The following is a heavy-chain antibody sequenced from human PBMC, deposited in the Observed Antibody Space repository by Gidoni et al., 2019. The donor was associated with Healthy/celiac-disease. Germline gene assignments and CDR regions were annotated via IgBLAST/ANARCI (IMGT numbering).Heavy chain of an antibody. CDR1: GFPVSSTY. CDR2: IYSGGST. CDR3: ARDPTVTLKTGDYYGMDV. J-gene: IGHJ6*02. D-gene: IGHD4-17*01. V-gene: IGHV3-53*01. Sequence: EVQLVESGGGLIQPGGSLRLPCAASGFPVSSTYMTWVRQAPGKGLEWVSVIYSGGSTYYADSVKGRFTISRDNSKNTLYLQMNSLRDEDTAVYYCARDPTVTLKTGDYYGMDVWGQGTTVTVSS.